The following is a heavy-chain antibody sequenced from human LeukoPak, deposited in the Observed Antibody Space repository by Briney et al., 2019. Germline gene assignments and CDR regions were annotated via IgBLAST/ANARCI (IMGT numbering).Heavy chain of an antibody. Sequence: GGPLRLSCAASGFTVSSNYMSWVRQAPGKGLEWVSVIYSGGSTYYADSVKGRFTISRDNSKNTLYLQMNSLRAEDTAVYYCARDAYNWNDGTYYFDYWGQGTLVTVSS. V-gene: IGHV3-66*01. CDR2: IYSGGST. J-gene: IGHJ4*02. D-gene: IGHD1-20*01. CDR1: GFTVSSNY. CDR3: ARDAYNWNDGTYYFDY.